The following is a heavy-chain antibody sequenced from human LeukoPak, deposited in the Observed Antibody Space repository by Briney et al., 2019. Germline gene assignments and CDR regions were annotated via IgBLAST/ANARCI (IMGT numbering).Heavy chain of an antibody. CDR1: GGSFSGYY. Sequence: SETQSLTCAVYGGSFSGYYWSWIRQPPGKGLEWIGEINHSGSTNYNPSLKSRVTISVDTSKNQFSLKLSSVTAADTAVYYCARSRSGQIWGQGTMVTVSS. CDR2: INHSGST. D-gene: IGHD6-6*01. V-gene: IGHV4-34*01. J-gene: IGHJ3*02. CDR3: ARSRSGQI.